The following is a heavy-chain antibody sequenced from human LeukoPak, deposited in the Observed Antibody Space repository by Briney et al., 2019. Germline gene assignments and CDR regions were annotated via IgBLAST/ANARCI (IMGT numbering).Heavy chain of an antibody. V-gene: IGHV3-21*01. CDR3: AREGNYDFDY. D-gene: IGHD3-22*01. J-gene: IGHJ4*02. CDR2: IDSSSNYI. CDR1: GFTFSSYT. Sequence: GGSLRLSCAASGFTFSSYTMNWVRQAPGKGLEWVSSIDSSSNYIYYADSVKGRFTISRDNAKNSLYLQMNSLRAEDTAVFYCAREGNYDFDYWGQGTLVTVSS.